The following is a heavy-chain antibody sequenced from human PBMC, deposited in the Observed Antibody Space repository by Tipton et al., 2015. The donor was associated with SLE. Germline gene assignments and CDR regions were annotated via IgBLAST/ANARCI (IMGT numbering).Heavy chain of an antibody. D-gene: IGHD6-6*01. CDR1: GGSISHHY. V-gene: IGHV4-59*11. J-gene: IGHJ4*02. Sequence: TLSLTCTVSGGSISHHYWSWIRQPPGKGLEWIGYIYYTGTTNYNPSLTGRVTMSVDTSKNHFSLNVTSVTAADTAVYYCARLGDTSLSDFFDYWGQGALVTVSS. CDR2: IYYTGTT. CDR3: ARLGDTSLSDFFDY.